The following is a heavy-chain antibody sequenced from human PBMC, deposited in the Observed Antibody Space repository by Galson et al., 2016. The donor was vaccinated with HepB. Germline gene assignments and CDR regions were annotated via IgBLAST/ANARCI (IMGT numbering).Heavy chain of an antibody. D-gene: IGHD1-26*01. V-gene: IGHV3-23*01. CDR3: AKGAVGVGASDY. CDR1: GFTFSTYA. CDR2: ISGPGGGT. J-gene: IGHJ4*02. Sequence: GSLRLSCAASGFTFSTYAMTWVRQAPGKGLEWVSTISGPGGGTFYADSVKGRFTISRDNSRNTLYLQINSLRAEDTAVYYCAKGAVGVGASDYWGQGTLVTVSS.